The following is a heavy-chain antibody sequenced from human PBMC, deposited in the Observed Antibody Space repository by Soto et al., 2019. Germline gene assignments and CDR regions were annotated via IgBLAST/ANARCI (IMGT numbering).Heavy chain of an antibody. CDR2: ISGSGGST. V-gene: IGHV3-23*01. J-gene: IGHJ4*02. CDR1: GFTFSSYA. CDR3: AKGRMIVVVITAYFDY. Sequence: PGGSLRLSCAASGFTFSSYAMSWVRQAPGKGLEWVSAISGSGGSTYYADSVKGRFTISRDNSKNTLYLQMNSLRAEDTAVYYCAKGRMIVVVITAYFDYWGQGTLVTVSS. D-gene: IGHD3-22*01.